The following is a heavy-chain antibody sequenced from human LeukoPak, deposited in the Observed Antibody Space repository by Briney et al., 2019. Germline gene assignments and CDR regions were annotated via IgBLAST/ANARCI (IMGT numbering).Heavy chain of an antibody. CDR3: AKDFTVAGTGEIGY. CDR2: ISGSGGST. J-gene: IGHJ4*02. V-gene: IGHV3-23*01. CDR1: GFTFDDYG. D-gene: IGHD6-19*01. Sequence: GGSLRLSCAASGFTFDDYGITWVRQSPGKGLEWVSAISGSGGSTYYADSVKGRFTISRDNSKNTLYLQMNSLRAEDTAVYYCAKDFTVAGTGEIGYWGQGTLVTVSS.